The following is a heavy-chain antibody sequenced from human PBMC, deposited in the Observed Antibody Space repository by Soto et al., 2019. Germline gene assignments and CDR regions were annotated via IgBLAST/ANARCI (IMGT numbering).Heavy chain of an antibody. Sequence: SETLSLTCAVSGGSISSSNWWSWVRQPPGKGLEWIGEIYHSGSTNYNPSLKSRVTISVDKSKNQFSLKLSSVTAADTAVYSCAGWGFGELLYYFDYWGQGTLVTVSS. J-gene: IGHJ4*02. CDR2: IYHSGST. V-gene: IGHV4-4*02. CDR3: AGWGFGELLYYFDY. D-gene: IGHD3-10*01. CDR1: GGSISSSNW.